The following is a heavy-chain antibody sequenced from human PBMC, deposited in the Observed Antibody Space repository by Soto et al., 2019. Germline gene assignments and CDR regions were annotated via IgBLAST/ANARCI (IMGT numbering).Heavy chain of an antibody. D-gene: IGHD6-6*01. J-gene: IGHJ3*02. V-gene: IGHV4-59*01. CDR2: IYYSGST. Sequence: SETLSLTCTVSGGSISSYYWSWIRQPPGKGLEWIGYIYYSGSTNYNPSLKSRVTISVDTSKNQFSLKLSSLTAADTAVYYCARYEYSSSSAENDAFDIWGQGTMVTVSS. CDR3: ARYEYSSSSAENDAFDI. CDR1: GGSISSYY.